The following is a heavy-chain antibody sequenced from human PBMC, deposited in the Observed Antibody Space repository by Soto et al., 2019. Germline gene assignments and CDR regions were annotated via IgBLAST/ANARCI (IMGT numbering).Heavy chain of an antibody. V-gene: IGHV4-59*13. D-gene: IGHD3-3*01. J-gene: IGHJ4*01. Sequence: SETLSLTCAVSGASFSGSYWSWIRQPPGKGLEWIGYAYYSGTTVYNPSLKSRVSISVDTSKKHVSLRLNSVTAADTAVYYCAVWSALTQYYFDSWGYGTLVTVSS. CDR1: GASFSGSY. CDR3: AVWSALTQYYFDS. CDR2: AYYSGTT.